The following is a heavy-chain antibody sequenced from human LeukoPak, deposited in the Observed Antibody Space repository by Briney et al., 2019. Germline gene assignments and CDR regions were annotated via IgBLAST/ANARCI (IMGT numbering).Heavy chain of an antibody. V-gene: IGHV1-46*01. Sequence: GASVKVSCKASGYTFTSYYIHWVRQAPGQGLEYMGIIRPSGSTAYPQKFQDRVTMTRDTSTSAVYMELSSLTSEDTAVYYCAREGPETYFFDFWGQGTLVTVSS. J-gene: IGHJ4*02. CDR3: AREGPETYFFDF. D-gene: IGHD5-24*01. CDR1: GYTFTSYY. CDR2: IRPSGST.